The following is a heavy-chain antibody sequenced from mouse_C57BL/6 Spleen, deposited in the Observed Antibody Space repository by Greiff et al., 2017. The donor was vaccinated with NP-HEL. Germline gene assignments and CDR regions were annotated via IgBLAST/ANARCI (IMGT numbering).Heavy chain of an antibody. J-gene: IGHJ4*01. CDR3: ARHGYDYYAMDY. CDR1: GFTFSSYT. V-gene: IGHV5-9*01. D-gene: IGHD2-10*02. CDR2: ISGGGGNT. Sequence: EVKVVESGGGLVKPGGSLKLPCAASGFTFSSYTMSWVRQTPEKRLEWVATISGGGGNTYYPDSVKGRFTISRDNAKNTLYLQMSSLRSEDTALYYCARHGYDYYAMDYWGQGTSVTVSS.